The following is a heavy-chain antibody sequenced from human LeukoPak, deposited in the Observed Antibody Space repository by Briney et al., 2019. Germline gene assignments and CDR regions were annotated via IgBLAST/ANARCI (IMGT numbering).Heavy chain of an antibody. V-gene: IGHV3-49*04. CDR2: IRSKAYGGTT. D-gene: IGHD3-9*01. Sequence: GGSLRLSCTASGFTFGDYAMSWVRQAPGKGLEWVGFIRSKAYGGTTEYAASVKGRFTISRDDSKSIAYLQMNSLKTEDTAVYYCTIGGRTYYDILTDYYTFDYWGQGTLVTVSS. J-gene: IGHJ4*02. CDR3: TIGGRTYYDILTDYYTFDY. CDR1: GFTFGDYA.